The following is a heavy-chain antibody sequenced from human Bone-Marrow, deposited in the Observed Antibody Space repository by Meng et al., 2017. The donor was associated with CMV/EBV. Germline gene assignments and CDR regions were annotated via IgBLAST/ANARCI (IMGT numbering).Heavy chain of an antibody. V-gene: IGHV3-21*01. CDR1: GFTFNTYT. Sequence: GESLKISCAPSGFTFNTYTIHWVRQAPGKGLEWVSSISSSRSYINYADSVKGRFTISRDNAKNSVFLQLSSLRVEDTAVYYCARERLYQPLWGDALDVWGQGKKVPV. CDR3: ARERLYQPLWGDALDV. CDR2: ISSSRSYI. D-gene: IGHD2-2*01. J-gene: IGHJ3*01.